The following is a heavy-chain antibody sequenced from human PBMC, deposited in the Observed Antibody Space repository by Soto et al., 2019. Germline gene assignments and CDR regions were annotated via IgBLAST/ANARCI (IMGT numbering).Heavy chain of an antibody. D-gene: IGHD3-9*01. CDR3: ARDLRYFDWLPPPLDY. CDR2: ISAYNGNT. J-gene: IGHJ4*02. Sequence: ASVKVSCKASGYTFTSYGISWVRQAPGQGLEWMGWISAYNGNTNYAQKLQGRVTMTTDTSTSTAYMELRSLRSDDTAVYYCARDLRYFDWLPPPLDYWGQGTLVTV. CDR1: GYTFTSYG. V-gene: IGHV1-18*01.